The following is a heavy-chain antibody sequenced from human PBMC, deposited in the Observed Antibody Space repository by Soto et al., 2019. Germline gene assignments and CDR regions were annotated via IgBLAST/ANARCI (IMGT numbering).Heavy chain of an antibody. D-gene: IGHD1-26*01. CDR2: ISYDGSNK. V-gene: IGHV3-30-3*02. J-gene: IGHJ6*02. CDR3: AKDPPWTVGPLAMDV. Sequence: GGSLRLSCAASGFTFSSYAMHWVRQAPGKGLEWVAVISYDGSNKYYADSVKGRFTISRDNSKNTLYLQMNSLRAEDTAVYYCAKDPPWTVGPLAMDVWGQGTTVTVSS. CDR1: GFTFSSYA.